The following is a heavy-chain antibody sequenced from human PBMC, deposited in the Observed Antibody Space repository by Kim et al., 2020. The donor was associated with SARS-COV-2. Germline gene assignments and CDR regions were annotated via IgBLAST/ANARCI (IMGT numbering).Heavy chain of an antibody. J-gene: IGHJ6*02. CDR1: GGSLNTYY. CDR2: IFHSGSA. Sequence: SETLSLTCNVSGGSLNTYYWSWIRQPPGKGLEWIGYIFHSGSASYNPSLESRVTISIDTSKNQFSLNLSSVTAADTAVYYCARVWTIYGVGQYLDVWGQGTTVTVSS. CDR3: ARVWTIYGVGQYLDV. D-gene: IGHD3-3*01. V-gene: IGHV4-59*13.